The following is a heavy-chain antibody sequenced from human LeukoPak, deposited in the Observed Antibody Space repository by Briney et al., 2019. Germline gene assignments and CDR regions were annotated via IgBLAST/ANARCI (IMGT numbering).Heavy chain of an antibody. CDR2: ISFSGTYI. D-gene: IGHD2-15*01. J-gene: IGHJ6*03. Sequence: PGGSLRLSCAASGFTFSAYSLNWVRQAPGKGLEWISSISFSGTYIYYADSVKGRFTISRDNAKNSLYLQMNSLRAEDTAVYYCARDQIVVVAATGYYYYYMDVWGKGTTVTVSS. CDR3: ARDQIVVVAATGYYYYYMDV. V-gene: IGHV3-21*01. CDR1: GFTFSAYS.